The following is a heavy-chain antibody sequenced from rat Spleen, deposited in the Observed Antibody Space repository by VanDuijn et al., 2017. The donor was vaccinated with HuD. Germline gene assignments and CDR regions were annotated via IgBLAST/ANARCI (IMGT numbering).Heavy chain of an antibody. CDR1: GFTFNNYW. CDR2: ITNTGGST. J-gene: IGHJ2*01. Sequence: EVQLVESGGGLVQPGRSLKLSCVASGFTFNNYWMTWIRQAPGKGLEWVASITNTGGSTYYPDSVKGRFTISRDNAKSTLYLQMNSLRSEDTATYYCTRGGIYNSGYYFDYWGQGVMVTVSS. CDR3: TRGGIYNSGYYFDY. D-gene: IGHD4-3*01. V-gene: IGHV5-31*01.